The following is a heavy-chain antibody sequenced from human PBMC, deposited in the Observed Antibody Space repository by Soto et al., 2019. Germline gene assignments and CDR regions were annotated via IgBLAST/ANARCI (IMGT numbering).Heavy chain of an antibody. V-gene: IGHV4-31*03. D-gene: IGHD3-22*01. Sequence: SETLSLTCTVSGGPIRSTTYYWSWIRQHPGKGLEWFGYIYYTGSTYYNPSLKSRVTMSVDTPKKQFSLNLSSVTAADTAVYYCARVYDSTGYSAAGGAFDIWGQGTKVTVS. CDR3: ARVYDSTGYSAAGGAFDI. CDR2: IYYTGST. CDR1: GGPIRSTTYY. J-gene: IGHJ3*02.